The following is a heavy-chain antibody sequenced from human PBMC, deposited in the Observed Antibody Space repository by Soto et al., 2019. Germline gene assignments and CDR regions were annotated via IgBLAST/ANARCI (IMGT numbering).Heavy chain of an antibody. CDR3: ARDSRTPSGGMDV. V-gene: IGHV4-30-4*01. Sequence: QVQLQESGPGLVKPSQTLSLTCTVSGGYINSGDHHWTWIRQSPGKGLEWIGAIYYSASTYYNPSLVSRLRISIDTSKNQFSLELTSVTAADTAVYFCARDSRTPSGGMDVWGQGTTVTVSS. J-gene: IGHJ6*02. CDR1: GGYINSGDHH. CDR2: IYYSAST.